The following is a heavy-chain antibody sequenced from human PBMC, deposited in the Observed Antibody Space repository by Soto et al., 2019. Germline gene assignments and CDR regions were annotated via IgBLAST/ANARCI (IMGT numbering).Heavy chain of an antibody. V-gene: IGHV1-18*01. D-gene: IGHD2-2*01. CDR1: GLTCVDYG. Sequence: GVAVDVSRKASGLTCVDYGLSWLRLAPGQVLDRLAWVSGYNGNKYYAQTIQGRVAMTTDTSTNTVYMDLKSLRSDDTAVYYCARTRLECRTASCYEFWGQGTLVTVAS. CDR3: ARTRLECRTASCYEF. J-gene: IGHJ4*02. CDR2: VSGYNGNK.